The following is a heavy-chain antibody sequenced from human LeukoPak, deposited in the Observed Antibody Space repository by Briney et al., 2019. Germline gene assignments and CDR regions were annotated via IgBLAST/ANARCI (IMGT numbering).Heavy chain of an antibody. CDR2: MWSDGSKT. CDR3: ARDADASAFYWYFDL. CDR1: GFTLSYYG. D-gene: IGHD2-8*01. Sequence: GGSLRLSCTASGFTLSYYGMHWVRQAPGKGLELVALMWSDGSKTSYADSVKGRFTFSRDISRNTLYLQMNSLRAEDTALYYCARDADASAFYWYFDLWGRGTLVTVSS. J-gene: IGHJ2*01. V-gene: IGHV3-33*01.